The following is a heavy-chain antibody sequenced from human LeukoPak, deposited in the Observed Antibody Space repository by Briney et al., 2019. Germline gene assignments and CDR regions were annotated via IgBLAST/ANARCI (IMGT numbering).Heavy chain of an antibody. CDR2: TYYRPKWSF. CDR1: GDSIFTNNVA. D-gene: IGHD6-6*01. J-gene: IGHJ4*02. V-gene: IGHV6-1*01. Sequence: SQTLSLTCAISGDSIFTNNVAWNWIRQSPSRGLEWLGRTYYRPKWSFDYAVSVKSRITINADTSKNQFSLQLSSMTPEDTAVYYCARGKYTSFDNWGQGTLVTVSS. CDR3: ARGKYTSFDN.